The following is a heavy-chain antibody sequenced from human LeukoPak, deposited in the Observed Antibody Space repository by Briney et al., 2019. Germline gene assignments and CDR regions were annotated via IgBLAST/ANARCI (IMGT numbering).Heavy chain of an antibody. J-gene: IGHJ5*02. CDR1: GSTFSNYA. Sequence: PGGSLRLSCAASGSTFSNYAMTWVRQAPGKGLEWVSTVINTGGTAYYADSVKGRFTFSKNNPKNTLFLQITTLRLKASPFNTGGNAIYANLVKGRFTISRDNSKNTLFLLMYSLRVEDSAFYYCAKFLGASIWYGISGPWGQGTLVTVSS. CDR2: VINTGGTA. CDR3: GNAIYANLVKGRFTISRDNSKNTLFLLMYSLRVEDSAFYYCAKFLGASIWYGISGP. D-gene: IGHD4-23*01. V-gene: IGHV3-23*01.